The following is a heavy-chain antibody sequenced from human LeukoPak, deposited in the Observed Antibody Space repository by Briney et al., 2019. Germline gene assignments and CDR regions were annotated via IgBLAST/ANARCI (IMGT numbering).Heavy chain of an antibody. D-gene: IGHD3-10*02. Sequence: GGSLRLSCAASGFIFSSYWMHWVRHAPGKGLAWVSRINTDGGSTSYADSVKGRFTISRDNAKNSLYLQMNSLRAEDTAVYYCAELGITMIGGVWGKGTTVTISS. J-gene: IGHJ6*04. CDR1: GFIFSSYW. V-gene: IGHV3-74*01. CDR3: AELGITMIGGV. CDR2: INTDGGST.